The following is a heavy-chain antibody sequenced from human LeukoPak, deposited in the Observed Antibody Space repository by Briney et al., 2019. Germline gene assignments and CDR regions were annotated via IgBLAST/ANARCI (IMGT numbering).Heavy chain of an antibody. Sequence: SGTLCLTCTVSGVSISSGGYYWGWIRQHPGKGLEWVGYISYSGNTYYNPSLKSRVTISLDTSKNQFSLKLSSVTAADTAVYYCARALMITFGGVIVSNWFDPWGQGTLVTVSS. CDR1: GVSISSGGYY. V-gene: IGHV4-31*03. CDR3: ARALMITFGGVIVSNWFDP. CDR2: ISYSGNT. D-gene: IGHD3-16*02. J-gene: IGHJ5*02.